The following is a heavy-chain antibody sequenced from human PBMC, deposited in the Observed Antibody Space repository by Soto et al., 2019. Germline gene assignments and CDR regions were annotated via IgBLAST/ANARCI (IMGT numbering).Heavy chain of an antibody. J-gene: IGHJ6*02. CDR2: ISYDGSNK. CDR3: AKLILSFSAAAGGSQTFRVNYSPYGMDV. Sequence: PGGSLRLSCAASGFPFSSYGMHWVRQAPGKGLEWVAFISYDGSNKYYAGSVKGRFTISRDNSKNTLYLQMNSLRAEDTAVYYCAKLILSFSAAAGGSQTFRVNYSPYGMDVSGQGTTVTVSS. CDR1: GFPFSSYG. D-gene: IGHD6-13*01. V-gene: IGHV3-30*18.